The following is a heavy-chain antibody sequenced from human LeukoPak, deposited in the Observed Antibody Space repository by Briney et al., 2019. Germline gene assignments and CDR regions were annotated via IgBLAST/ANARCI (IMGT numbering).Heavy chain of an antibody. CDR3: AKDNWGRSFSDY. Sequence: PGRSLRLSCAASGFTFSSYAMSWVRQAPGKGLEWVSAISGSGGSTYYADSVKGRFTISRDNSKNTLYLQMNSLRAEDTAVYYCAKDNWGRSFSDYWGQGTLVTVSS. J-gene: IGHJ4*02. CDR1: GFTFSSYA. D-gene: IGHD3-16*01. V-gene: IGHV3-23*01. CDR2: ISGSGGST.